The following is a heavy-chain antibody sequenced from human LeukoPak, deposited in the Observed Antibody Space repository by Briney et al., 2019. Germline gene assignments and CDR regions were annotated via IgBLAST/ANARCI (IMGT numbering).Heavy chain of an antibody. J-gene: IGHJ4*02. CDR2: IRYDGSNE. V-gene: IGHV3-33*01. CDR1: GFTFSNYG. CDR3: ARGSYCANGVCYARPLDY. D-gene: IGHD2-8*01. Sequence: PGRSLRLSCAASGFTFSNYGMHWVRQAPGKGQEWVAVIRYDGSNEYYADSVKGRFTISRDNSKNTLYLQMNSLRAEDTAVYFCARGSYCANGVCYARPLDYWGQGTLVTVSS.